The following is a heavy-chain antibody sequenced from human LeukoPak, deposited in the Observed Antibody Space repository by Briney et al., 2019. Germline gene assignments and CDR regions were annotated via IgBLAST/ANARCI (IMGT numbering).Heavy chain of an antibody. CDR3: ARDALGYCSGGSCYSLGY. V-gene: IGHV3-33*01. CDR2: IWYDGSNK. J-gene: IGHJ4*02. Sequence: PGRSLRLSCAASGFTFSSYGMHWVRQAPSKGLEWVAVIWYDGSNKYYADSAKGRFTISRDNSKNTLYLQMNSLRAEDTAVYYCARDALGYCSGGSCYSLGYWGQGTLVTVSS. CDR1: GFTFSSYG. D-gene: IGHD2-15*01.